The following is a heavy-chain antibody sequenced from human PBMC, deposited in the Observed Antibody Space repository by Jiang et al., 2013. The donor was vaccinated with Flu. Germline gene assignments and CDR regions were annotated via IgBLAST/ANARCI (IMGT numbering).Heavy chain of an antibody. Sequence: GAEVKKPGESLKISCKGSGYSFTSYWIGWVRQMPGKGLEWMGIIYPGDSDTRYSPSFQGQVTISADKSISTAYLQWSSLKASDTAMYYCARDTGMVAPDPDAFDIWGQGTMVTVSS. CDR1: GYSFTSYW. D-gene: IGHD2-15*01. V-gene: IGHV5-51*01. CDR2: IYPGDSDT. J-gene: IGHJ3*02. CDR3: ARDTGMVAPDPDAFDI.